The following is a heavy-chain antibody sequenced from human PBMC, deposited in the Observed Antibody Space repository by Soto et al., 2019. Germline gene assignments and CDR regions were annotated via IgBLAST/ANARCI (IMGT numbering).Heavy chain of an antibody. CDR2: IYYSGST. CDR3: ARAEGSGRYGMDV. Sequence: QVQLQESGPGLVKPSQTLSLTCTVSGGSISSGGYYWSWIRQHPGKGLEWIGYIYYSGSTYYNPSLKSRVXXSXDXXKNQFSLKLSSVTAADTAVYYCARAEGSGRYGMDVWGQGTTVTVSS. V-gene: IGHV4-31*03. D-gene: IGHD3-10*01. CDR1: GGSISSGGYY. J-gene: IGHJ6*02.